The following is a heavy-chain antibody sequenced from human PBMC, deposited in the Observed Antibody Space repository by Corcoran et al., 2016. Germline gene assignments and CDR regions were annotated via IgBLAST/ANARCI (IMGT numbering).Heavy chain of an antibody. V-gene: IGHV3-15*02. CDR3: TTDPGDWEDY. CDR1: GFTFVNAW. CDR2: IKSKTDGETT. Sequence: EVQLVESGGTLVKPGGSLRLSCVGSGFTFVNAWMSWVRQAPGKGLEWVGRIKSKTDGETTDYAAPVKGRFIISRDDSTKTLFLQMNTLETEDTALYYCTTDPGDWEDYWGQGTLVTVSS. J-gene: IGHJ4*02. D-gene: IGHD1-26*01.